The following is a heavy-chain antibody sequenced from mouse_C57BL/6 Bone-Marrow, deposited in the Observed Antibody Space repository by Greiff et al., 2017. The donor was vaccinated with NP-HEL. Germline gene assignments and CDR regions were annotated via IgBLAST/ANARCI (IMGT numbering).Heavy chain of an antibody. J-gene: IGHJ4*01. Sequence: EVKLLQSGGGLVQPGGSLKLSCAASGIDFSRYWMSWVRRAPGKGLEWIGEINPDSSTINYAPSLKDKFIISRDNAKNTLYLQMSKVRSEDTALYYCARLLRGYAMDYWGQGTSVTVSS. CDR3: ARLLRGYAMDY. CDR1: GIDFSRYW. V-gene: IGHV4-1*01. CDR2: INPDSSTI. D-gene: IGHD1-1*01.